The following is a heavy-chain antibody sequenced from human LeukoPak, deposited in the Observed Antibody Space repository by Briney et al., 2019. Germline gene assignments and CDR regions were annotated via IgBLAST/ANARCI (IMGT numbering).Heavy chain of an antibody. CDR1: GFTFSTYA. V-gene: IGHV3-64D*06. Sequence: PGGSLRLSCSASGFTFSTYAMHWVRQAPGKGLDYVSAISRNGETTYYADSVKGRFTISRDNSKNTLYLQMSSLRAEDTAVYYCVKFYSSGYYYGRDYWGKGTLVTVSS. D-gene: IGHD3-22*01. CDR2: ISRNGETT. J-gene: IGHJ4*02. CDR3: VKFYSSGYYYGRDY.